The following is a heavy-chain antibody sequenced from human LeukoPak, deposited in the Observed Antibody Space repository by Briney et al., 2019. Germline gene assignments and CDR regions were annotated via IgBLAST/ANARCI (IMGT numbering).Heavy chain of an antibody. CDR1: GFTFSSYW. CDR3: AREARGTGTAHFDY. V-gene: IGHV3-74*01. Sequence: GGSLRLSCAASGFTFSSYWMHWVRQAPGKGLVWVSRINTDGSSTSYADSVKGRFTISRDNAKNTLYLQMNSLRAEDTAVYYCAREARGTGTAHFDYWGQGTLVTVSS. J-gene: IGHJ4*02. CDR2: INTDGSST. D-gene: IGHD1-7*01.